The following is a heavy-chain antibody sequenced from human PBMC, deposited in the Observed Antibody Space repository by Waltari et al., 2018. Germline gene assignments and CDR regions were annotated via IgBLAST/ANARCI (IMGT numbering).Heavy chain of an antibody. J-gene: IGHJ4*02. V-gene: IGHV3-74*02. Sequence: EVQLVQSGAEVKKPGESLTISCKGSGYRFTSYWMHWVRQTPGKGLVWVSRINKDGSLTTYADSVKGRFTISRDNAKNTLYLHMNSLRAEDTAVYYCARVIGDYWGQGTLVTVSS. D-gene: IGHD2-21*01. CDR3: ARVIGDY. CDR2: INKDGSLT. CDR1: GYRFTSYW.